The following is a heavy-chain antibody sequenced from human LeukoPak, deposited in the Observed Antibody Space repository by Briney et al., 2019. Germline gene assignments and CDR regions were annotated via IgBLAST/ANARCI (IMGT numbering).Heavy chain of an antibody. CDR2: IYYSGST. Sequence: PSETLSLTCTVSGGSISSSSYYWGWIRQPPGKGLEWIGSIYYSGSTYYNPSLKSRVTISVDTSKNQFSLKLSSVTAADTAVYYCARLGVGATLYYYYMDVWGKGTTVTVSS. CDR3: ARLGVGATLYYYYMDV. CDR1: GGSISSSSYY. J-gene: IGHJ6*03. V-gene: IGHV4-39*01. D-gene: IGHD1-26*01.